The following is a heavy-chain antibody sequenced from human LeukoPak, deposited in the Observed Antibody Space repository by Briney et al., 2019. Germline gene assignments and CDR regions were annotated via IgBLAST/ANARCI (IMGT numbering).Heavy chain of an antibody. J-gene: IGHJ6*03. CDR1: GFTFSSYS. D-gene: IGHD3-10*01. CDR2: ISSSSSHI. V-gene: IGHV3-21*01. Sequence: GGSMRLSCAASGFTFSSYSMNWVRQAPGKGLEWVSSISSSSSHIYYADSVKGRFTISRDNAKNSLYLKMNSLRAEDTAVYYCARDGGLWFGELRDMDVWGKGTTVTVSS. CDR3: ARDGGLWFGELRDMDV.